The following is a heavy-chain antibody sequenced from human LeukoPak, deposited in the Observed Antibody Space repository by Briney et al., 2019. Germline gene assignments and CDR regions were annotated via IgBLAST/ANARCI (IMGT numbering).Heavy chain of an antibody. CDR1: EFSFSNYA. J-gene: IGHJ3*02. Sequence: PGGSLRLSCVASEFSFSNYAMHWVRQAPGKGLEWVAVISYDGSNKYYVDSLEGRFTISRDNSKNTLYLQMDSLRPEDAAVYYCARELMYAFDMWGQGTMVTVSS. CDR2: ISYDGSNK. V-gene: IGHV3-30*04. D-gene: IGHD2-8*01. CDR3: ARELMYAFDM.